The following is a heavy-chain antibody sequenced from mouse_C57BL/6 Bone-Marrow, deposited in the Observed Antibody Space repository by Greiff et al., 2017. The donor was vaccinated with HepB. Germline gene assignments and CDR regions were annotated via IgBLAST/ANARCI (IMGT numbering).Heavy chain of an antibody. V-gene: IGHV5-6*01. CDR3: ARHGTGRDWYFDV. D-gene: IGHD4-1*01. CDR1: GFTFSSYG. J-gene: IGHJ1*03. Sequence: EVKLMESGGDLVKPGGSLKLSCAASGFTFSSYGMSWVRQTPDKRLEWVATISSGGSYTYYPDSVKGRFTISRDNAKNTLYLQMSSLKSEDTAMYYCARHGTGRDWYFDVWGTGTTVTVSS. CDR2: ISSGGSYT.